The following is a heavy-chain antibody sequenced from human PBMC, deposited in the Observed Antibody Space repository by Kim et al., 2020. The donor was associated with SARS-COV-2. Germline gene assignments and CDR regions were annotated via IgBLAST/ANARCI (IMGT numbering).Heavy chain of an antibody. CDR3: VRDWTTGHNEKTGYDAIDI. D-gene: IGHD6-25*01. V-gene: IGHV3-23*01. Sequence: GGSLRLSCTASGFTFSSYAMTWVRQAPGKGLEWVSSISYNGDYIYYADSGKGRFTISRYNSRNTLFLQMNSLRAEDTAVYYCVRDWTTGHNEKTGYDAIDIWGQGTMVTVSS. J-gene: IGHJ3*02. CDR1: GFTFSSYA. CDR2: ISYNGDYI.